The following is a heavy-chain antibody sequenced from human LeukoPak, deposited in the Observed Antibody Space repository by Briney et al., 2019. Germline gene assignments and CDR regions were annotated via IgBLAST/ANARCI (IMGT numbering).Heavy chain of an antibody. J-gene: IGHJ3*02. D-gene: IGHD3-16*02. CDR1: GSRFTSYW. Sequence: GESLKISCQGSGSRFTSYWIGWVRQLPGKGLEWMGIIYPGDSDTRYSPSFQAQVTISADKSISTAYLQWSSLKASDTAMYYCARQGPIVDAFDIWGQGTMVTVSS. CDR3: ARQGPIVDAFDI. CDR2: IYPGDSDT. V-gene: IGHV5-51*01.